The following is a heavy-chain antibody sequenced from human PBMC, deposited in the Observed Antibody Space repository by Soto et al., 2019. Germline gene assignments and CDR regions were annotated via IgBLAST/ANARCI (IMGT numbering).Heavy chain of an antibody. V-gene: IGHV3-21*01. D-gene: IGHD2-21*01. CDR2: ISSRNNDM. CDR1: GFTFSSYS. CDR3: ARDVNGGFCGA. J-gene: IGHJ5*02. Sequence: VQLVESGGGLVKPGGSLRLSCAASGFTFSSYSMNWVRQAPGKGLEWVSTISSRNNDMYYVDSVKGRFTISRDNARNSVYLQMNRLRADDTAVYYCARDVNGGFCGAWGQGTLVTVSS.